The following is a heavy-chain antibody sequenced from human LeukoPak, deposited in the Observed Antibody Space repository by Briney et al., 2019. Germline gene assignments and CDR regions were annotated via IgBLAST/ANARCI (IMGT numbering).Heavy chain of an antibody. CDR3: TRDVYYYDSSLPGY. J-gene: IGHJ4*02. CDR1: GFTFGDYA. CDR2: IRCKAYGGTT. Sequence: GRSLRLSCTASGFTFGDYAMSWVRQASGKGLEWVGFIRCKAYGGTTEYAASVKGRFTISRDGSKSIAYLQMNSLKIEDTAVYYCTRDVYYYDSSLPGYWGQGTLVTVSS. D-gene: IGHD3-22*01. V-gene: IGHV3-49*04.